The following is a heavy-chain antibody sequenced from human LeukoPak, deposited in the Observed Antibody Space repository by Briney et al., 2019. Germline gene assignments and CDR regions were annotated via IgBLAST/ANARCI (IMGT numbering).Heavy chain of an antibody. J-gene: IGHJ4*02. CDR3: ARILSGY. Sequence: SGGSLRLSCAASGFTFSRYAMSWVRQAPEKGLEWVSTISGSGGGTYYADSVKGRFTISRDDSKNTLYLQMNSLRAEDTAVYYCARILSGYWGQGTLVTVSS. CDR1: GFTFSRYA. D-gene: IGHD3-10*01. V-gene: IGHV3-23*01. CDR2: ISGSGGGT.